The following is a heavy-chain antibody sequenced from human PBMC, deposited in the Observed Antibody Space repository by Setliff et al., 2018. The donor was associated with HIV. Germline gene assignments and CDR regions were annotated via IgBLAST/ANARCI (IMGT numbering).Heavy chain of an antibody. V-gene: IGHV3-23*01. J-gene: IGHJ4*02. CDR1: GFTFSNSA. Sequence: GGSLRLSCAVSGFTFSNSAMSWVRQAPGKGLEWVSSVATNGGSTNYADSVKGRFTISSDKAKNTVYLQMNSLRAEDTAVYYCAFGGGWLHDYWGQGTLVTVSS. D-gene: IGHD3-10*01. CDR2: VATNGGST. CDR3: AFGGGWLHDY.